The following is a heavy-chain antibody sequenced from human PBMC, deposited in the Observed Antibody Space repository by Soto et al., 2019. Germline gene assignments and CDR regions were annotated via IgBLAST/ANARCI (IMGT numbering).Heavy chain of an antibody. D-gene: IGHD3-22*01. CDR1: GFTFSSYS. Sequence: GGSLRLSCAASGFTFSSYSMNWVRQAPGKGLEWVSSISSSSSYIYYADSVKGRFTISRDNAKNSLYLQMNSLRAEDTAVYYCARAYTYYYDSSGYSLTPYYWGQGTLVTVSS. V-gene: IGHV3-21*01. J-gene: IGHJ4*02. CDR2: ISSSSSYI. CDR3: ARAYTYYYDSSGYSLTPYY.